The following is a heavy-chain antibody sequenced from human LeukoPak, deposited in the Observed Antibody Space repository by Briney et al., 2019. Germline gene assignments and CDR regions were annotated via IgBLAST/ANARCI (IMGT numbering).Heavy chain of an antibody. V-gene: IGHV1-46*01. J-gene: IGHJ4*02. CDR2: INPSGGST. CDR1: GGTFSSYA. D-gene: IGHD5-18*01. Sequence: ASVKVSCKASGGTFSSYAISWVRQAPGQGLEWMGIINPSGGSTSYAQKFQGRVTMTRDTSTSTVYMELSSLRSEDTAVYYCASLGYSYGSLDYWGQGTLVTVSS. CDR3: ASLGYSYGSLDY.